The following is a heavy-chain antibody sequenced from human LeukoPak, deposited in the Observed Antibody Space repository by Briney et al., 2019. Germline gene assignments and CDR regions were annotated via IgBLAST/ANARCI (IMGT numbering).Heavy chain of an antibody. V-gene: IGHV3-30*04. CDR2: ISYDGSNK. Sequence: GGSLRLSCAASGFTFSSYAMHWVRQAPGKGLEWVAVISYDGSNKYYADSVKGRFTISRDNSKNTLYLQMNSLRAEDTAVYYCAKDRRAGSYDYWGQGTLVTVSS. D-gene: IGHD3-10*01. CDR1: GFTFSSYA. CDR3: AKDRRAGSYDY. J-gene: IGHJ4*02.